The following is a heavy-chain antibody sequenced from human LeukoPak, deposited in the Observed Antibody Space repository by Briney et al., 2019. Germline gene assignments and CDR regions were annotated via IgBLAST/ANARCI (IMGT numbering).Heavy chain of an antibody. CDR2: ISSSSSYI. V-gene: IGHV3-21*01. CDR3: ARTTMIANDAFDI. J-gene: IGHJ3*02. Sequence: GGSLRLSCAASGFTFSSYAMGWVRQAPGKGLEWVSSISSSSSYIYYADSVKGRFTISRDNAKNSLYLQMNSLRAEDTAVYYCARTTMIANDAFDIWGQGTMVTVSS. CDR1: GFTFSSYA. D-gene: IGHD3-22*01.